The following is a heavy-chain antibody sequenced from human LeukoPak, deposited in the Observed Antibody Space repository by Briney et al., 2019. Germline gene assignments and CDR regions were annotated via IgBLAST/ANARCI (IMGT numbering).Heavy chain of an antibody. J-gene: IGHJ6*02. D-gene: IGHD2-21*02. Sequence: PGGSLRLSCVASGFTVSRNHMSWVRQAPGKGLQWISVLYSDGSTYYADAVKGRFTISRDNSRNTLYLQMNSLRAEDTAIYYCARGFGVVVTAIHFYGMDVWGQGTTVTVSS. CDR2: LYSDGST. CDR3: ARGFGVVVTAIHFYGMDV. V-gene: IGHV3-53*01. CDR1: GFTVSRNH.